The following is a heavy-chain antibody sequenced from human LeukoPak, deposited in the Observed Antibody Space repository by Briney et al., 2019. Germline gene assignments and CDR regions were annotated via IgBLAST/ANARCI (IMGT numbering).Heavy chain of an antibody. V-gene: IGHV1-18*01. Sequence: ASVKVSCKASGYTFTSYGISWVRQAPGQGLEWMGWISAYNSNTNYAQKLQGRVTMTTDTSTSTAYMELRSLRSDDTAVYYCARDQDTAMINTDYYYYMDVWGKGTTVTVSS. CDR3: ARDQDTAMINTDYYYYMDV. D-gene: IGHD5-18*01. CDR1: GYTFTSYG. CDR2: ISAYNSNT. J-gene: IGHJ6*03.